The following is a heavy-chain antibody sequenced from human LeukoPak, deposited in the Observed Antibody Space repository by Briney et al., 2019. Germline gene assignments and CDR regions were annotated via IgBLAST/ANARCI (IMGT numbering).Heavy chain of an antibody. J-gene: IGHJ4*02. CDR1: GGSLSSYY. D-gene: IGHD3-3*01. Sequence: SETLSLTCTVSGGSLSSYYWSWIRQPAEKGLEWIGRIYTSGSTNYNPSLKSRVTMSVDTSKNQFSLKLSSVTAADTAVYYCARDMGATYYDFWSGYSALFDYWGQGTLVTVSS. CDR3: ARDMGATYYDFWSGYSALFDY. V-gene: IGHV4-4*07. CDR2: IYTSGST.